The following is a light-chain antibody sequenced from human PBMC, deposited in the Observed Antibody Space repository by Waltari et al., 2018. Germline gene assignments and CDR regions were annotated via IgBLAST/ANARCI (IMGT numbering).Light chain of an antibody. CDR1: SHDVGNYDI. V-gene: IGLV2-23*02. J-gene: IGLJ2*01. Sequence: QSALTQPASVSGSPGQSITISCTGTSHDVGNYDIVSWYQQHPGKAPKLIIYEVTKRPSGCSNRFSGSKSGNTASLTISGLHTEDEGDYYCCSYSGDLSFGVVFGGGTKLTVL. CDR2: EVT. CDR3: CSYSGDLSFGVV.